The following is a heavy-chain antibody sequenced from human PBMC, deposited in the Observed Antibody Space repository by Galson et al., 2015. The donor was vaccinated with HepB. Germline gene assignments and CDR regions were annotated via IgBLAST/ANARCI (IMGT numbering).Heavy chain of an antibody. Sequence: SVKVSCKASGYTFTSYGISWVRQAPGQGLEWMGWISAYNGNTNYAQKLQGRVTMTTDTSTSTAYMELRSLRSDDTAVYYCASSIDFWSGYPIERYGMDVWGQGTTVTVSS. CDR3: ASSIDFWSGYPIERYGMDV. CDR1: GYTFTSYG. J-gene: IGHJ6*02. V-gene: IGHV1-18*01. D-gene: IGHD3-3*01. CDR2: ISAYNGNT.